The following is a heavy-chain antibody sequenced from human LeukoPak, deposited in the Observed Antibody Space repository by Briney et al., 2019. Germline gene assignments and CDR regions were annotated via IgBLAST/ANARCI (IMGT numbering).Heavy chain of an antibody. Sequence: GGSLRLSCAVFEFSFSNYWMSWVRQAPGRGLEWVAIIKQDGSEKYYVDSVKGRFTISRDNAQNSLYLQMSSLRAEDTAVYYCATASCSGPKAYWGQGTLVTVSS. J-gene: IGHJ4*02. CDR3: ATASCSGPKAY. V-gene: IGHV3-7*05. CDR1: EFSFSNYW. D-gene: IGHD6-19*01. CDR2: IKQDGSEK.